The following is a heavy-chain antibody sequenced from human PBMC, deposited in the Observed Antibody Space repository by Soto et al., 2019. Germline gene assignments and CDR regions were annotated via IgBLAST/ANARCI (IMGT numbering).Heavy chain of an antibody. Sequence: QVQLQESGPGLVKPSETLSLTCTVSGGSISSSYWSWIRQPPGKGLEWIGYIYYSGITNYNPSLKSRVTTSVDTSKNQFSLKLSSVTAADTAVYYCARSDGRYWGQGTLCTVSS. CDR2: IYYSGIT. J-gene: IGHJ4*02. CDR1: GGSISSSY. CDR3: ARSDGRY. V-gene: IGHV4-59*01.